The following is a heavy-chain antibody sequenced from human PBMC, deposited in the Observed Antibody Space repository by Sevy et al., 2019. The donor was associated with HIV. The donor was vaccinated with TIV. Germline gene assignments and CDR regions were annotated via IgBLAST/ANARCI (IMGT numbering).Heavy chain of an antibody. CDR2: ISGSESST. V-gene: IGHV3-23*01. J-gene: IGHJ3*02. CDR1: GFTFTSYA. D-gene: IGHD2-2*01. Sequence: GGSLRLSCAASGFTFTSYAMSWDRQAPGKGLEWVSAISGSESSTYYADSVKGRFTISRDNSKNTLYLQMNNLRAEDTALYYCAKDIVVVVGDAFDIWGQGTMVTVSS. CDR3: AKDIVVVVGDAFDI.